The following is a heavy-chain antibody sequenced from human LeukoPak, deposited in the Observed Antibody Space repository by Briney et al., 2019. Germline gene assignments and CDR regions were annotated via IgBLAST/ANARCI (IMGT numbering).Heavy chain of an antibody. V-gene: IGHV3-23*01. D-gene: IGHD3-3*01. CDR2: ISGSGGST. CDR3: ARGGQNFEFWRFDY. Sequence: PGGSLRLSCAGSGFTFNDHAMSWVSQAPGKGLEWVSSISGSGGSTYYADYVKGRSTISRDNSKKVVYFEMNSLRGEDTAVYFCARGGQNFEFWRFDYWGQGPLAVVSS. CDR1: GFTFNDHA. J-gene: IGHJ4*02.